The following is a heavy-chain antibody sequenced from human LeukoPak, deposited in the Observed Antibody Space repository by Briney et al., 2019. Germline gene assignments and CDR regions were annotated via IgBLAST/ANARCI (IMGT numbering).Heavy chain of an antibody. CDR2: ISSSSSTI. V-gene: IGHV3-48*02. CDR1: GFTFSSYS. Sequence: GGSLRLSCAASGFTFSSYSMNWVRQAPGKGLEWVSYISSSSSTIYYADSVKGRFTISRDNAKNSLYLQMDSLRDEDTAVYYCARDGQVAARPTYFDYWGQGTLVTVSS. CDR3: ARDGQVAARPTYFDY. J-gene: IGHJ4*02. D-gene: IGHD6-6*01.